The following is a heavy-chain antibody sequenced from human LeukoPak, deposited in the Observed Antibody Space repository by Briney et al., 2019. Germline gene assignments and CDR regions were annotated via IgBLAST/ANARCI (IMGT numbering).Heavy chain of an antibody. CDR2: INTNAGNP. Sequence: GASVKVSCKASGGTFSSYAISWVRQAPGQGLEWMGWINTNAGNPTYAQGFTGRFVFSLDTSVSTAYLQISSLKAEDTAVYYCARDQRSSGYYQGDDAFDIWGQGTMVTVSS. D-gene: IGHD3-22*01. CDR1: GGTFSSYA. V-gene: IGHV7-4-1*02. CDR3: ARDQRSSGYYQGDDAFDI. J-gene: IGHJ3*02.